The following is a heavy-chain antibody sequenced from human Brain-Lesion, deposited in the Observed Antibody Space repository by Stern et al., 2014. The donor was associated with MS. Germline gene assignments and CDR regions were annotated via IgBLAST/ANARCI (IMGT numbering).Heavy chain of an antibody. Sequence: QVQLQQSGPGLVKPSQTLSLSCTVSGGSISSGGYYWSWIRQPAGKGLEWIGRIFNSGSTSYTPSLKSRVTISIDTSKNQFSLRLTSMTAADTAVYYCARGRVVPGFQYYATDVWGQGTTVIVSS. CDR2: IFNSGST. J-gene: IGHJ6*02. V-gene: IGHV4-61*02. CDR1: GGSISSGGYY. D-gene: IGHD2-2*01. CDR3: ARGRVVPGFQYYATDV.